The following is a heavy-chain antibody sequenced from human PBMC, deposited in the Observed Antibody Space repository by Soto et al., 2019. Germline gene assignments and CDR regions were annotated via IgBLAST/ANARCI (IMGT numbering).Heavy chain of an antibody. CDR3: ARDLPFGSGSYYY. J-gene: IGHJ4*02. CDR2: ISSSSSYI. Sequence: EVQLLESGGGLVKPGGSLRLSCAASGFTFSSYSMNWVRQAPGKGLEWVSSISSSSSYIYYADSVKGRFTISRDNAKNSLYLQMNSLRAEDTAVYYCARDLPFGSGSYYYWGQGTLVTVSS. CDR1: GFTFSSYS. D-gene: IGHD3-10*01. V-gene: IGHV3-21*01.